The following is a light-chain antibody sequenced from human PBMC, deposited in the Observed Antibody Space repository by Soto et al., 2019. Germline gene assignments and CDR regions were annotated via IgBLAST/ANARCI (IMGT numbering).Light chain of an antibody. Sequence: DFQMTQSPSSLSASVGDRVTITCRASQDISDHLAWYQHKPGKVPKLLIYEASTLQSGVPSRFSGGGSGTDFNLTISSLQPEDVATYYCQKYNRTPRTFGQGTKVELK. J-gene: IGKJ1*01. CDR3: QKYNRTPRT. V-gene: IGKV1-27*01. CDR1: QDISDH. CDR2: EAS.